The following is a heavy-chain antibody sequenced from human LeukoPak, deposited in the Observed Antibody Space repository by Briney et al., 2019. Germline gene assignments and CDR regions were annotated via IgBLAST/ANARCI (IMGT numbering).Heavy chain of an antibody. CDR3: ARGGPIAAAGQYYYYGMDV. CDR1: GYTFTGYY. CDR2: INPNSGGT. D-gene: IGHD6-13*01. J-gene: IGHJ6*04. V-gene: IGHV1-2*04. Sequence: ASVKVSCKASGYTFTGYYLHWVRQAPGQGLEWMGWINPNSGGTNYAQKFQGWVTMTRDTSISTAYMELSGLRSDDTAVYYCARGGPIAAAGQYYYYGMDVWGKGTTVTVSS.